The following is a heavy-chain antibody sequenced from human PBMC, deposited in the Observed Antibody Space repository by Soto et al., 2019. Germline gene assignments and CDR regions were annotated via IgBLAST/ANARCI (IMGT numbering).Heavy chain of an antibody. D-gene: IGHD6-19*01. CDR3: AREVAVASYYYYGMDV. J-gene: IGHJ6*02. CDR2: IDPSDSYT. V-gene: IGHV5-10-1*01. Sequence: LKISCKGSGYSFTSYWISWVRQMPGKGLEWMGRIDPSDSYTNYSPSFQGHVTISADKSISTAYLQWSSLKASDTAMYYCAREVAVASYYYYGMDVWGQGTTVTVSS. CDR1: GYSFTSYW.